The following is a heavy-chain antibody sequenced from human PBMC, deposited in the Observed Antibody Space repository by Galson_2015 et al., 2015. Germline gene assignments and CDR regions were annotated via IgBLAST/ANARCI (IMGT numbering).Heavy chain of an antibody. CDR2: INNIGTIV. D-gene: IGHD6-25*01. Sequence: SLRLSCAASGFTFSDSYMNWIRQAPGNGLEWISYINNIGTIVYYSDSVKGRFTISRDNAKNSLYLQMNSLRVKDTAVYYCATRVDDSGVKGNWFDPWGQGTLVAVSS. CDR3: ATRVDDSGVKGNWFDP. J-gene: IGHJ5*02. CDR1: GFTFSDSY. V-gene: IGHV3-11*01.